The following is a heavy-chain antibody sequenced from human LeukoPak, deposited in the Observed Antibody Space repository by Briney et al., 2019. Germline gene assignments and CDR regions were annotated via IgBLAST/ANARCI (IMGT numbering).Heavy chain of an antibody. Sequence: GGSLRLSCAASGFTLSSYAMSWVRQGPGKGLEWVSAISVSGNTYHADSVKGRFTISRDNSKNTLYLHMNSLRAEDTAIYYCARDERWIQFNYWGQGTLVTVSS. D-gene: IGHD5-18*01. CDR1: GFTLSSYA. CDR3: ARDERWIQFNY. V-gene: IGHV3-23*01. J-gene: IGHJ4*02. CDR2: ISVSGNT.